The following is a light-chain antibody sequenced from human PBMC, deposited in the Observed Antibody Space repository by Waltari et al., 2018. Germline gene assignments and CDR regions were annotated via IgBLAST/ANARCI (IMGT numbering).Light chain of an antibody. CDR2: WAS. CDR3: QQYYSTPQT. CDR1: QNLLHGPNNKNY. J-gene: IGKJ2*01. Sequence: DVVMTQSPDSLAVSLGERATINCQSSQNLLHGPNNKNYLAWYQQKPRQPPKLLIYWASTRDSGVPDRFSGSGSGTDFTLTISSLQAEDVAVYYCQQYYSTPQTFGQGTKLEIK. V-gene: IGKV4-1*01.